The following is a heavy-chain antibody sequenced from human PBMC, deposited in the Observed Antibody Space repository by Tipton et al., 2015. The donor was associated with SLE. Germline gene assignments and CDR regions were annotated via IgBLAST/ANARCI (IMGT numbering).Heavy chain of an antibody. CDR1: GFTVSSNY. J-gene: IGHJ4*02. CDR2: IYSGGST. D-gene: IGHD5-18*01. CDR3: AKPWFYGYPDY. Sequence: SLRLSCAASGFTVSSNYMSWVRQAPGKGLEWVSVIYSGGSTYYADSVKGRFTISRDNSKNTLYLQMNSLRAEDTAVYYCAKPWFYGYPDYWGQGTLVTVSS. V-gene: IGHV3-53*01.